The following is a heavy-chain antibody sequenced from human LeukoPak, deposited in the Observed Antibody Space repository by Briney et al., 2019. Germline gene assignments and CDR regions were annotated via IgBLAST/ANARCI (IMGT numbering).Heavy chain of an antibody. J-gene: IGHJ4*02. D-gene: IGHD6-13*01. CDR2: ITASGDNT. V-gene: IGHV3-23*01. CDR3: AKQGYSSWYEY. CDR1: GLTFGSNV. Sequence: PGGSLRLSCAAFGLTFGSNVMSWVRQAPGKGLEWVSAITASGDNTYYADSVKGRLTISRDNSKNTLYLQMSSLRAEDTAVYYCAKQGYSSWYEYWGQGTLVTVSS.